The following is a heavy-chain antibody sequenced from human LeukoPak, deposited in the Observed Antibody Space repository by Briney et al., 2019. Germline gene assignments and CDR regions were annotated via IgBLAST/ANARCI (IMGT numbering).Heavy chain of an antibody. D-gene: IGHD2-15*01. V-gene: IGHV4-38-2*02. Sequence: SETLSLTCTVSGYSISSGYYWGWIRQPPGKGLELIGSIYRSGSTYCNPSLKSRITISVDTSYNRFSLRLSSVTAADTAVYYCARVGCSGGSCYYGYWGQGTLVTVSS. CDR1: GYSISSGYY. J-gene: IGHJ4*02. CDR3: ARVGCSGGSCYYGY. CDR2: IYRSGST.